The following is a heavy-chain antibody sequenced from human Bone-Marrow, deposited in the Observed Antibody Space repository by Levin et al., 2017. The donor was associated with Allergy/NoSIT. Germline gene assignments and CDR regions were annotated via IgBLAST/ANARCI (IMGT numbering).Heavy chain of an antibody. J-gene: IGHJ3*02. V-gene: IGHV3-23*01. CDR3: AKAYPDYSIGDTPIPFEI. CDR2: ITGSGRYT. D-gene: IGHD4-11*01. Sequence: GGSLRLSCEASGFKFVDYAMNWVRQAPGKGLQWVAGITGSGRYTYYADSVQGRFTISKDDPKSIMYLQMNSLRAEDTAIYYCAKAYPDYSIGDTPIPFEIWGQGTMVNVSS. CDR1: GFKFVDYA.